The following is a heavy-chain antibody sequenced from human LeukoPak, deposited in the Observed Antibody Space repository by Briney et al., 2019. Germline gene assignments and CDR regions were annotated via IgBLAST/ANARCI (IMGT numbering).Heavy chain of an antibody. J-gene: IGHJ4*02. CDR2: MYYSGST. V-gene: IGHV4-39*01. CDR1: GGSISSSSYY. D-gene: IGHD2-2*02. Sequence: PSETLSLTCIVSGGSISSSSYYWGWIRQPPGKGLEWIGSMYYSGSTYYNPSLKSRVTISVDTSKNQFSLKLSSVTAADTAVYYCARHAPPPKYQLLYSLPERDYWGQGTLVTVSS. CDR3: ARHAPPPKYQLLYSLPERDY.